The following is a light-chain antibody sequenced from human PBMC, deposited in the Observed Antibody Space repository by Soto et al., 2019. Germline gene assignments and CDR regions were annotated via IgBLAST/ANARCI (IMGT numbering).Light chain of an antibody. CDR2: GAS. CDR1: QSISGNY. J-gene: IGKJ5*01. Sequence: EVVWTQSPGSLCLSPGERATLACRASQSISGNYLAWYQQKPGQAPRLLIYGASNRATGIPERFSGSGSGTDFTLTISRLEPQDSAMYYCQQYVISVTFGQGTRLEI. CDR3: QQYVISVT. V-gene: IGKV3-20*01.